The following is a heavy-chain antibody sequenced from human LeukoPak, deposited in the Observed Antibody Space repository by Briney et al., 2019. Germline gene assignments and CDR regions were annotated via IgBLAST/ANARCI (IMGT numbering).Heavy chain of an antibody. CDR3: AKGGTRFHGDSPFDY. D-gene: IGHD3-16*01. Sequence: PGGSLRLSCAASGFTFSSYGMHWVRQAPGKGLEWVAVISYDGSNKYYADSVKGRFTISRDNSKNTLYLQMNSLRAEDTAVYYCAKGGTRFHGDSPFDYWGQGTLVTVSS. CDR2: ISYDGSNK. V-gene: IGHV3-30*18. J-gene: IGHJ4*02. CDR1: GFTFSSYG.